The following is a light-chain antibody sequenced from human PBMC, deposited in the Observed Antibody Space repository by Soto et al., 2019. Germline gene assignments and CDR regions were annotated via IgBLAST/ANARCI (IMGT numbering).Light chain of an antibody. CDR3: QQRNNWPPIT. V-gene: IGKV3-11*01. CDR2: DAS. Sequence: IVLTQSPATLSLSPGERATLSCRASQSVSRYLAWYQQKPGQAPRLLIYDASTRATGIPARFSGSGSETDFTLTITSLEPEDFAVYYCQQRNNWPPITFGQGTRLEIK. J-gene: IGKJ5*01. CDR1: QSVSRY.